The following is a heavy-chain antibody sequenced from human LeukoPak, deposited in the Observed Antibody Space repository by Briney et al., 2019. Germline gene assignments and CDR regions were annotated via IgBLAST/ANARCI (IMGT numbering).Heavy chain of an antibody. Sequence: SETLSLTCTVSGGSISSYYWSWIRQPPGKGLEWIGYIYYSGGTNYNPSLKSRVTISVDTSKNQFSLKLSSVTAADPAVYYCARGPTAGDPFYYFDYWGQGTLVTVSS. V-gene: IGHV4-59*01. J-gene: IGHJ4*02. CDR2: IYYSGGT. CDR1: GGSISSYY. D-gene: IGHD6-13*01. CDR3: ARGPTAGDPFYYFDY.